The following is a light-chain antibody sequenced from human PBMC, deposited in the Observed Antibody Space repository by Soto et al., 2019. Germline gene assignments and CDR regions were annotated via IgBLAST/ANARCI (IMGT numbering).Light chain of an antibody. V-gene: IGKV1-5*01. CDR3: QKYNGV. Sequence: DLQMTQSPSTLSASVGDKVTITCRASQSISSYLAWYQQKAGRAPKLLIYDASKLQIGVPPRFSGSASGTEFTLTISSLQPDDFATHYCQKYNGVFGQGTKLEIK. CDR1: QSISSY. J-gene: IGKJ2*01. CDR2: DAS.